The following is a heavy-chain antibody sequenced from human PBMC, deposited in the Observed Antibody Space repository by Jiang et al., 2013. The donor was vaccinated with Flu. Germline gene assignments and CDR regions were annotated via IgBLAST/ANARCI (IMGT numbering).Heavy chain of an antibody. J-gene: IGHJ4*02. CDR2: ISSSNGDT. V-gene: IGHV1-18*01. CDR1: GYTFTNYG. CDR3: ARDRGNFLIPVTSGDY. D-gene: IGHD2-21*01. Sequence: GAEVKKPGASVKVSCKTSGYTFTNYGFSWVRRAPGQGLEWMGWISSSNGDTKYVEKFQGRVTMTTDTSTNTACMELMNLRSDDTAVYYCARDRGNFLIPVTSGDYWGQGTLVTVTS.